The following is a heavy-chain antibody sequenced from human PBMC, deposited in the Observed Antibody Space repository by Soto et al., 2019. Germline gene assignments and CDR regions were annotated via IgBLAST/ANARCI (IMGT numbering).Heavy chain of an antibody. D-gene: IGHD3-3*01. V-gene: IGHV4-34*01. CDR3: ERAMAYEFWSGYYYYYYGMDV. CDR2: INHSGST. Sequence: SETLSLTCAVYGGSFSGYYWSWIRQPPGKGLEWIGEINHSGSTNYNPSLKSRVTISVDTSKNQFSLKLSSVTAADTAVYYCERAMAYEFWSGYYYYYYGMDVWGEGTTVTVYS. CDR1: GGSFSGYY. J-gene: IGHJ6*04.